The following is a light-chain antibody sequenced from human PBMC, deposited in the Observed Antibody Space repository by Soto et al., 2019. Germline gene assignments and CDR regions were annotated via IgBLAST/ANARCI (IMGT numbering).Light chain of an antibody. CDR1: QSVSSN. Sequence: EIVMTQSPATLSVSPGERATLSCRASQSVSSNFAWYQQKPGQAPRLLIYDAYTRATGIQARFSGSGSGTEFTLTISSLQSEDFAVYYCQQYKKWPRTFGHGTKVDI. V-gene: IGKV3-15*01. CDR3: QQYKKWPRT. J-gene: IGKJ1*01. CDR2: DAY.